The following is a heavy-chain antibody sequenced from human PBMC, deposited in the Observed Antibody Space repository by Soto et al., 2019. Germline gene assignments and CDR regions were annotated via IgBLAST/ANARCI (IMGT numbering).Heavy chain of an antibody. J-gene: IGHJ6*02. CDR1: GGTFGSYA. CDR2: IIPIPGTA. CDR3: ARSQVSSTSLEIYYYYYYGMDV. D-gene: IGHD2-2*01. Sequence: QVQLVQSGAEVKKPGSSVKVSCKASGGTFGSYAISWVRQAPRQGLEWMGGIIPIPGTANYAQKFQGRVTIAADESTSTAYMELSSLRSEDTAVYYGARSQVSSTSLEIYYYYYYGMDVWGQGTTVTVSS. V-gene: IGHV1-69*01.